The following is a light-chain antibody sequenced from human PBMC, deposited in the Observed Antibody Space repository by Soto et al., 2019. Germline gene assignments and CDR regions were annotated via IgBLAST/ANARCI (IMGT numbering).Light chain of an antibody. J-gene: IGKJ2*01. CDR3: MQYEYWPHT. V-gene: IGKV2-30*02. CDR1: QSLVRSDGNPF. CDR2: KIF. Sequence: DIVMTQSPLSLPVTPGQPASISCRSSQSLVRSDGNPFFSWYHQRPGQSPRRLIDKIFDRDSGVPDRFSGSGSGTDFTLKISRVEAEDVGIYYCMQYEYWPHTFGQGTKVDIK.